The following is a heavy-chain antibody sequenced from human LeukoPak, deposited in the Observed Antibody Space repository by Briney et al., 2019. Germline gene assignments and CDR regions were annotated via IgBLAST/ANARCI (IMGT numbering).Heavy chain of an antibody. Sequence: GGSLRLSCAASGFTFSSSAMHWVRQAPGKGLEWVSGISWNSGSIGYADSVKGRFTISRDNAKNSLYLQMNSLRAEDTALYYCAKDYGDYSYFDYWGQGTLVTVSS. CDR2: ISWNSGSI. V-gene: IGHV3-9*01. CDR3: AKDYGDYSYFDY. J-gene: IGHJ4*02. D-gene: IGHD4-17*01. CDR1: GFTFSSSA.